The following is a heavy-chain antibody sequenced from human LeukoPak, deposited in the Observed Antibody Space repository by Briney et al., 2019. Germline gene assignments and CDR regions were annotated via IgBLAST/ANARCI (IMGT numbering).Heavy chain of an antibody. D-gene: IGHD3-22*01. Sequence: WGSLRLSCAASGFSVSSYAMNWIRQAPGKALDWVSAVRGSCSSTYYADSVKGRFTISRDNSNNTLYLQMNSLRAPDTAVYYCAKGGTYYDSSGYSDYWGQGTLVTVSS. CDR3: AKGGTYYDSSGYSDY. CDR1: GFSVSSYA. J-gene: IGHJ4*02. CDR2: VRGSCSST. V-gene: IGHV3-23*01.